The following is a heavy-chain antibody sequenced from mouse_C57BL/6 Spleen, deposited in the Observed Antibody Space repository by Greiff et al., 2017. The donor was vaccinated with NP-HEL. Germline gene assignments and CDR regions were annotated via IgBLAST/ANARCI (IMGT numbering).Heavy chain of an antibody. J-gene: IGHJ2*01. CDR1: GYTFTSYW. D-gene: IGHD1-1*01. CDR3: ARWTGGSHD. Sequence: QVQLQQPGAELVRPGSSVKLSCKASGYTFTSYWMDWVKQRPGQGLEWIGNIYPSDSETHYNQKFKDKATLTVDKSSSTAYMQLSSLTSEDSAVYYCARWTGGSHDWGQGTTLTVSS. CDR2: IYPSDSET. V-gene: IGHV1-61*01.